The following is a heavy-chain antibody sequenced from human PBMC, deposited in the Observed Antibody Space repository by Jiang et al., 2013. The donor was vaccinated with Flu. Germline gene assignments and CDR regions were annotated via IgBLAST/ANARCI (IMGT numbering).Heavy chain of an antibody. V-gene: IGHV3-11*01. CDR1: AFTFSDHY. J-gene: IGHJ3*02. CDR3: ARVDSATYPPGVFDI. CDR2: ISNNGNTI. D-gene: IGHD1-26*01. Sequence: GLVKPGGSLRLSCAASAFTFSDHYMSWIRQAPGKGLEWVSHISNNGNTIKYADSVKGRFTISRDNAKKSLYLQMSSLRAEDTAVYYCARVDSATYPPGVFDIWGQGTVVTVSS.